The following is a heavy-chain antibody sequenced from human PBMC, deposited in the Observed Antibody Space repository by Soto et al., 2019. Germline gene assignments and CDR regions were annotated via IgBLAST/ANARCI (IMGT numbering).Heavy chain of an antibody. V-gene: IGHV4-30-4*01. J-gene: IGHJ4*02. CDR1: GGSISSGDYY. D-gene: IGHD1-26*01. CDR2: IYYSGST. Sequence: SETLSLICTVSGGSISSGDYYWSWIRQPPGKGLEWIGYIYYSGSTYYNPSLKSRVTISVDTSKNQFSLKLSSVTAADTAVYYCARSYYGGNPAGFDYWGQGTLVTVSS. CDR3: ARSYYGGNPAGFDY.